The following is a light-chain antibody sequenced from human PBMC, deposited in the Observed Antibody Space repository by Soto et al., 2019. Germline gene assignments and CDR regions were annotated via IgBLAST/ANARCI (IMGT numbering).Light chain of an antibody. Sequence: DLPMTQSPASLSASVGDRVSITCRASQTISSYLNWYQQKPGAAPKLLIYSASTLQSGVPSRFSGSGFGTDYTLTISSLQPADFAVYYCQQTFRTPHTFGQGTKLDIE. CDR3: QQTFRTPHT. J-gene: IGKJ2*01. CDR2: SAS. CDR1: QTISSY. V-gene: IGKV1-39*01.